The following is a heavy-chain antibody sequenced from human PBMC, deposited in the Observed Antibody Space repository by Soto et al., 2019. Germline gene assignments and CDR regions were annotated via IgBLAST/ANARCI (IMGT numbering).Heavy chain of an antibody. V-gene: IGHV1-2*02. Sequence: ASVKVSCKASGYTFTGYYMHWVRQAPGQGLEWMGWINPNSGGTNYAQKFQGRVTMTRDTSISTAYMELSRLRSDDTAVYYCARDLIPPAATENDNGFDPWGQGTLVTVSS. J-gene: IGHJ5*02. CDR2: INPNSGGT. D-gene: IGHD2-2*01. CDR1: GYTFTGYY. CDR3: ARDLIPPAATENDNGFDP.